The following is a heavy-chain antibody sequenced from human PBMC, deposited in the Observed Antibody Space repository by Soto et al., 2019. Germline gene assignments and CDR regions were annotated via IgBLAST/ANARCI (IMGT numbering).Heavy chain of an antibody. V-gene: IGHV4-30-2*01. J-gene: IGHJ4*02. CDR2: IYHSGST. CDR3: VRVPDY. CDR1: GGSISSGGYS. Sequence: SETLSLTCAVSGGSISSGGYSWSWIRQPPGKSLDWIGYIYHSGSTYYNPSLKSRVTISVDRSKNQFSLKLSSVTAADTAVYYCVRVPDYWGQGTLVTVSS.